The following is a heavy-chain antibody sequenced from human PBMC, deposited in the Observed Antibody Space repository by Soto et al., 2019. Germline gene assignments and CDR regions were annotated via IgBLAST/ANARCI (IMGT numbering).Heavy chain of an antibody. J-gene: IGHJ4*02. CDR2: ISNDGSNQ. V-gene: IGHV3-30-3*01. Sequence: QVQLVESGGGVVQPGRSLRLSCAASGFTFSRHAMHWARQAPGKGLQWVGVISNDGSNQYYADSVKGRCTISRDNSKNTLYVQMNSLSPEDTAVYYCARRDGESGQFDYWGQGTLVIVSS. D-gene: IGHD3-10*01. CDR1: GFTFSRHA. CDR3: ARRDGESGQFDY.